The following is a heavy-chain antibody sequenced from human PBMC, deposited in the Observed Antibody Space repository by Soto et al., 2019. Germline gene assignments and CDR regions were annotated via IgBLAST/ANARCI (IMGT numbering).Heavy chain of an antibody. V-gene: IGHV3-30-3*01. CDR3: ARSRNGAVPDSINF. Sequence: QVHLVESGGGVVQPGGSLRLSCAASGLTFSRYAMHWVRQAPGEGLEWVAVISRDGSSKYYGDSVKGRFTVSRDNSNNTLYLSMTSLRPDDTAVFYCARSRNGAVPDSINFWGQGTLVTVSS. D-gene: IGHD2-8*01. CDR1: GLTFSRYA. CDR2: ISRDGSSK. J-gene: IGHJ4*02.